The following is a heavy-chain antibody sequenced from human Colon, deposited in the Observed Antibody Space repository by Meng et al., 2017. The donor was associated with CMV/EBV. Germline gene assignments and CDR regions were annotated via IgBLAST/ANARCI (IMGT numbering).Heavy chain of an antibody. CDR1: GNRFSNSW. V-gene: IGHV5-51*01. CDR2: IYPGESDA. CDR3: VRREYFDTETGN. J-gene: IGHJ4*02. D-gene: IGHD3-22*01. Sequence: GESLKISCQVPGNRFSNSWIGWVRQMPGKGLDWMAIIYPGESDAVHNPSFQGRVTISADKSISTAYLQWSSLRASDTAMYYCVRREYFDTETGNWGQGTMVTVSS.